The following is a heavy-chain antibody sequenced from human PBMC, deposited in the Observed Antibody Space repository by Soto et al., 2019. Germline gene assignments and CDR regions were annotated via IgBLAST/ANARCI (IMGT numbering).Heavy chain of an antibody. CDR3: ARYRREEVAGCTLDN. CDR2: VYNSGST. V-gene: IGHV4-59*01. Sequence: PSETLSLTCTVSGGSISSNYWTWIRQPPGKGLEWIGYVYNSGSTNYNPSLKSRVTISEDTSKSQFSLKVNSMTAADTAVYYCARYRREEVAGCTLDNWGQGILVTVSS. CDR1: GGSISSNY. J-gene: IGHJ4*02. D-gene: IGHD2-15*01.